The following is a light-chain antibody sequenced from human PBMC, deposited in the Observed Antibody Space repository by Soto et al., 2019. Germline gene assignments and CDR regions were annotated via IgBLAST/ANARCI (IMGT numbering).Light chain of an antibody. CDR1: QGISSW. CDR2: KAS. V-gene: IGKV1-5*03. Sequence: LPLTPSPSTFAASVGDRVTITFRASQGISSWLAWYQQKPGKAPKLLIYKASSLESGVPSRFSGSGSGTEFTLTISTLQPDDFATYYCQQYSSYSITFGQGTRLEIK. CDR3: QQYSSYSIT. J-gene: IGKJ5*01.